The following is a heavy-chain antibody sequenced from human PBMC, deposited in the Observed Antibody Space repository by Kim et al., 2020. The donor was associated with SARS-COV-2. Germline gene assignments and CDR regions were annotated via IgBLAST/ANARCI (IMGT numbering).Heavy chain of an antibody. D-gene: IGHD3-10*01. V-gene: IGHV4-34*01. CDR3: ASHPLRHYYGSGSYYKAHQPDGAGYGMDV. CDR1: GGSFSGYY. CDR2: INHSGST. Sequence: SETLSLTCAVYGGSFSGYYWSWIRQPPGKGLEWIGEINHSGSTNYNPSLKSRVTISVDTSKNQFSLKLSSVTAADTAVYYCASHPLRHYYGSGSYYKAHQPDGAGYGMDVWGQGTTVTVSS. J-gene: IGHJ6*02.